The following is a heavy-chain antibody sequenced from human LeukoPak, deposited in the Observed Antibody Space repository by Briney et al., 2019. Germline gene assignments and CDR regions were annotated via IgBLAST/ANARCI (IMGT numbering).Heavy chain of an antibody. V-gene: IGHV4-59*01. J-gene: IGHJ4*02. CDR2: IYYSGST. Sequence: SETLSLTCTVSGGSISSYYWSWIRQPPGKGLEWIGYIYYSGSTNYNPSLKSRVTISVDTSKNQFSLKLSSVTAADTAVYYCPRGGGDYVWGSYRFDYWGQGTLVTVSS. D-gene: IGHD3-16*02. CDR3: PRGGGDYVWGSYRFDY. CDR1: GGSISSYY.